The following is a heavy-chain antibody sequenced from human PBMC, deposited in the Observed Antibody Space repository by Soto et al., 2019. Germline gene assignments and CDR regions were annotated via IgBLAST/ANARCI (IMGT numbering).Heavy chain of an antibody. J-gene: IGHJ3*02. CDR2: ISGSGGST. CDR1: GFTFSSYA. V-gene: IGHV3-23*01. Sequence: PGGSLRLSCAASGFTFSSYAMSWVRQAPGKGLEWVSAISGSGGSTYYADSVKGRFTISRDNSKNTLYLQMNSLRAEDTAVYYCAKAIFGVVTTGPHDFDIWGQGTMVTVSS. CDR3: AKAIFGVVTTGPHDFDI. D-gene: IGHD3-3*01.